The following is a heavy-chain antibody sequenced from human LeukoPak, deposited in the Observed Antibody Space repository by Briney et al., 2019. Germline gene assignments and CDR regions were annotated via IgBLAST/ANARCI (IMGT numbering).Heavy chain of an antibody. J-gene: IGHJ4*02. CDR2: SRNKANSYTT. V-gene: IGHV3-72*01. D-gene: IGHD3-10*01. CDR1: GFTFSDHY. CDR3: AKRPRGNYLDPFDY. Sequence: GGSLRLSCAGSGFTFSDHYMDWVRQAPGKGLEWVGRSRNKANSYTTEYAASVKDRFIISRDDSKKSLYLQMNSLRAEDTAVYYCAKRPRGNYLDPFDYWGQGTLVTVSS.